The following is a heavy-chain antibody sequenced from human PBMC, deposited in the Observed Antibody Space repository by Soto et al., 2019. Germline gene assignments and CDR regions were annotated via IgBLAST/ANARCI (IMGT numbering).Heavy chain of an antibody. J-gene: IGHJ6*02. Sequence: PSETLSLTCAVFGGSFSGFYWSWIRQPPGKGLEWIGEINHSGSTNYNPSLKSRVTISVDTSKNQFSLKLSSVTAADTAVYYCASLPAAMSYYYYGMDVWGQGTTVTVSS. V-gene: IGHV4-34*01. CDR2: INHSGST. D-gene: IGHD2-2*01. CDR3: ASLPAAMSYYYYGMDV. CDR1: GGSFSGFY.